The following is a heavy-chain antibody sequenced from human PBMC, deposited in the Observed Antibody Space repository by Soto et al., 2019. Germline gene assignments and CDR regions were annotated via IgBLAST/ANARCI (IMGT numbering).Heavy chain of an antibody. V-gene: IGHV3-23*01. CDR3: ARRPDAFDI. Sequence: GGSLRLSCEGSGSTFTDFSMTWVRQAPGKGLEWVSAISGDGLSTYYAGSVKGRFTISRDNSKTTLYLQMNSLRAEDTAVYYCARRPDAFDIWGRGTMVTVSS. J-gene: IGHJ3*02. CDR2: ISGDGLST. CDR1: GSTFTDFS.